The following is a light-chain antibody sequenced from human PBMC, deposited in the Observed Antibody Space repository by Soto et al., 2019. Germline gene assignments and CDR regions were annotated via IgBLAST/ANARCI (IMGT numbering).Light chain of an antibody. J-gene: IGKJ1*01. CDR2: GAS. Sequence: EIVMTQSPATLSVSPGERATLSCRASQSVSSNLAWYQQKPGQAPRLLIYGASTRATGIPARFSGSGSGTEFTLTISRLQSLDFDVDYREQHIFPPPEFCEGT. V-gene: IGKV3-15*01. CDR1: QSVSSN. CDR3: EQHIFPPPE.